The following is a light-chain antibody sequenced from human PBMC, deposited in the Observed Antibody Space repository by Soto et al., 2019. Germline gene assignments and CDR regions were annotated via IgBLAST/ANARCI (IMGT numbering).Light chain of an antibody. CDR2: HTS. J-gene: IGLJ2*01. Sequence: QAVVTQEPSLTVSPGATVTLTCGSSSGAVTSGHYSYRFQQKPGQAPRALIYHTSNKHSWTPARFSGSLYGGKAALTLSGAQPEDEAEYYCLLFHSNTGVFGGGTKLTVL. CDR1: SGAVTSGHY. V-gene: IGLV7-46*01. CDR3: LLFHSNTGV.